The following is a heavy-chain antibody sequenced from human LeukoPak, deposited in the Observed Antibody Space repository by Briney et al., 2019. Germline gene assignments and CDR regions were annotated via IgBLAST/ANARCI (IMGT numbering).Heavy chain of an antibody. Sequence: GALSLSFAAPGFPFSNYDMDWVRQAPGKGLEWGAVISYDGSNKYYSDSVKGRFTISRDNSKNTLYLQMNSLRAEDTALYYCALKGRTVVDASIDYWGQGTLVTVSS. J-gene: IGHJ4*02. CDR2: ISYDGSNK. V-gene: IGHV3-30*03. D-gene: IGHD3-22*01. CDR3: ALKGRTVVDASIDY. CDR1: GFPFSNYD.